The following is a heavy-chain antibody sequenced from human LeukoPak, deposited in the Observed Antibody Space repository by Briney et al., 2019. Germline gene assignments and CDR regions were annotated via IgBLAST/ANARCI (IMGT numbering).Heavy chain of an antibody. J-gene: IGHJ5*02. V-gene: IGHV4-34*01. CDR3: ARGLYYDFWSGYYTVSWFDP. D-gene: IGHD3-3*01. CDR2: INHSGST. CDR1: GGSFSGYY. Sequence: SETLSLTCAVYGGSFSGYYWSWIRQPPGKGLEWIGEINHSGSTNYNPSLKSRVTISVDTSKSQFSLKLSSVTAADTAVYYCARGLYYDFWSGYYTVSWFDPWGQGTLVTVSS.